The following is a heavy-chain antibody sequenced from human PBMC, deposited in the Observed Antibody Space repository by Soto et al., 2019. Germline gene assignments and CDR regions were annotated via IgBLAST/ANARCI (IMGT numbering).Heavy chain of an antibody. CDR1: GITFTNYW. CDR3: GTVFGH. CDR2: VDSDGRGT. V-gene: IGHV3-74*01. Sequence: EVQLVESGGGSVQPGGSLRLSCVASGITFTNYWMHWVRQVPGKGLVWVARVDSDGRGTSYADFVKGRFTISRDNAKTTLYLQMNSLRVEDTAMYYCGTVFGHWGQGIPVTVSS. D-gene: IGHD3-3*01. J-gene: IGHJ4*02.